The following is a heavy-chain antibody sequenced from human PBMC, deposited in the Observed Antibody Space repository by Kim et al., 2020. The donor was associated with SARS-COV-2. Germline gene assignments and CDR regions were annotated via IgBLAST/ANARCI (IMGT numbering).Heavy chain of an antibody. J-gene: IGHJ6*02. CDR3: ARDGSSMVRGAPQGFMDV. CDR1: GYTFTSYY. V-gene: IGHV1-46*01. D-gene: IGHD3-10*01. Sequence: ASVKVSCKASGYTFTSYYMHWVRQAPGQGLEWMGIINPSGGSTSYAQKFQGRVTMTRDTSTSTVYMELSSLRSEDTAVYYCARDGSSMVRGAPQGFMDVWGQGTTVTVSS. CDR2: INPSGGST.